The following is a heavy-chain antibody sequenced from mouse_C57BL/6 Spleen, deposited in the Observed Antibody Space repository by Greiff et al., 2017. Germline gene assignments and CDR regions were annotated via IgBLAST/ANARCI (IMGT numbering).Heavy chain of an antibody. J-gene: IGHJ3*01. CDR1: GFTFSDYG. Sequence: EVQLVESGGGLVKPGGSLKLSCAASGFTFSDYGMHWVRQAPEKGLEWVAYISSGSSTIYYADTVKGRFTISRDNAKNTLFLQMTSLRSEDTAMYYCARGVLLRSFAYWGQGTLVTVSA. V-gene: IGHV5-17*01. CDR3: ARGVLLRSFAY. CDR2: ISSGSSTI. D-gene: IGHD1-1*01.